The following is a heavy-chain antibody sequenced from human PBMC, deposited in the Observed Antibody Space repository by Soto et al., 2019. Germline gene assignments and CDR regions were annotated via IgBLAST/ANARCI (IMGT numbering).Heavy chain of an antibody. V-gene: IGHV3-23*01. CDR3: AKDTITIFGVVIIAGENYYGMDV. J-gene: IGHJ6*02. Sequence: EVQLLESGGGLVQPGGSLRLSCAASGFTFSSYAMSWVRQAPGKGLEWVSAISGSGGSTYYADSVKGRFTISRDNSKNTLYLQMNSLRAEDKAVYYCAKDTITIFGVVIIAGENYYGMDVWGQGTTVTVSS. D-gene: IGHD3-3*01. CDR1: GFTFSSYA. CDR2: ISGSGGST.